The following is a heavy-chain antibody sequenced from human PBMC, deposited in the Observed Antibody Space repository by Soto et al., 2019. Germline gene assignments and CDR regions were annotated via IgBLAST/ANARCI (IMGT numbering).Heavy chain of an antibody. CDR2: IWYDGSNK. Sequence: PGGSLRLSCAASGFTFSSYGMHWVRQAPGKGLEWVAVIWYDGSNKYYADSVKGRFTISRDNSKNTLYLQMNSLRAEDTAVYYCARGARDDYGDYYYYYMDVWGKGTTVTVSS. CDR1: GFTFSSYG. CDR3: ARGARDDYGDYYYYYMDV. J-gene: IGHJ6*03. D-gene: IGHD4-17*01. V-gene: IGHV3-33*01.